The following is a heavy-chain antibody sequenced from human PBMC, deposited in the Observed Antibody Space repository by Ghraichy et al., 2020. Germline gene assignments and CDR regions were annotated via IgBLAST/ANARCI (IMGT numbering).Heavy chain of an antibody. CDR2: IDWDDEE. CDR3: ARMGRVAVDQGIIIPYFEN. Sequence: SGPTLVKPSQTLTLTCTFSGFSLSTSGMCVSWIRQSPGKALEYLALIDWDDEEYYSTSLKSRLTISKDTSNSQVVLTMTNMDPVDTATYYCARMGRVAVDQGIIIPYFENWGQGILVTVSS. D-gene: IGHD3-10*01. V-gene: IGHV2-70*01. J-gene: IGHJ4*02. CDR1: GFSLSTSGMC.